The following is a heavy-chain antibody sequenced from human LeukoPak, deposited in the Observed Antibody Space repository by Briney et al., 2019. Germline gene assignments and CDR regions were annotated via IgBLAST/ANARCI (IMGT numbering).Heavy chain of an antibody. CDR3: ARDRSGYSSSWYFYYYYYMDV. V-gene: IGHV3-23*01. CDR2: ISGGGHDT. J-gene: IGHJ6*03. D-gene: IGHD6-13*01. Sequence: GGSLRLSCSVTGFSFSTYVLSWVRQAPGKGLEWVSSISGGGHDTYYAESVKGRLTISRDNSKNTLYLQMNSLRAEDTAVYYCARDRSGYSSSWYFYYYYYMDVWGKGTTVTVSS. CDR1: GFSFSTYV.